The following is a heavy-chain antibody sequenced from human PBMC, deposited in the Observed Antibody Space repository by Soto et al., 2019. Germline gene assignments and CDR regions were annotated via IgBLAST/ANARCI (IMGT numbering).Heavy chain of an antibody. Sequence: GDPLRLSCAASGFIFENFGMCWVRQAPGKGLEWISSISGSGFKKYYADSVKGRFTISRDNSKSTVYLELNNLSAEDTAVYHCAKNQGVELVPLATVDWFDPWGQGSVVTVSS. CDR3: AKNQGVELVPLATVDWFDP. CDR2: ISGSGFKK. V-gene: IGHV3-23*01. J-gene: IGHJ5*02. CDR1: GFIFENFG. D-gene: IGHD1-26*01.